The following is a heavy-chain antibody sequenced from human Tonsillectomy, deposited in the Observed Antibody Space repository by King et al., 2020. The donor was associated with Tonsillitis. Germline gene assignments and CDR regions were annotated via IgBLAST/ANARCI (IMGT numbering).Heavy chain of an antibody. J-gene: IGHJ4*02. D-gene: IGHD6-19*01. CDR2: IDPDDSFT. CDR1: GDIFSKYW. V-gene: IGHV5-10-1*01. CDR3: AGHDRSGWSKEG. Sequence: QLVQSGAEVKKPGESLRISCKGSGDIFSKYWISWVRQMPGKGLEWRGRIDPDDSFTDYSPSFQGHLTISVDKSISTAYLQWSSLKASDTAMYYCAGHDRSGWSKEGWGQGTLVTVSS.